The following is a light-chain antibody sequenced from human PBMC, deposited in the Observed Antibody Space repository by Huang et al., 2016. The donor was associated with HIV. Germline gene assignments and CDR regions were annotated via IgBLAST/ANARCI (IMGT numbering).Light chain of an antibody. V-gene: IGKV3-11*01. CDR2: DAS. CDR1: QSVSSY. J-gene: IGKJ5*01. CDR3: QQRSNGGIT. Sequence: EIVLTQSPATLSLSPGERATLSCRASQSVSSYLAWYQQKPGQAPGLLIYDASNRATGIPARFSGSGSGTDFTLTISSLEPEDFAVYYCQQRSNGGITFGRGTRLEIK.